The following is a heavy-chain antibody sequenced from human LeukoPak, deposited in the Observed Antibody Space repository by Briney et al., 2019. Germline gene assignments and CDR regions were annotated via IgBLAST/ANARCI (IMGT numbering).Heavy chain of an antibody. CDR2: ISGSGGST. CDR3: AKDYTAMVTLLDY. Sequence: GGSLRLSCAASGFTFSSYAMSWVRQAPGKGLEWVSAISGSGGSTYYADSAKGRFTISRDNSKNTLYLQMNSLRAEDTAVYYCAKDYTAMVTLLDYWGQGTLVTVSS. J-gene: IGHJ4*02. V-gene: IGHV3-23*01. CDR1: GFTFSSYA. D-gene: IGHD5-18*01.